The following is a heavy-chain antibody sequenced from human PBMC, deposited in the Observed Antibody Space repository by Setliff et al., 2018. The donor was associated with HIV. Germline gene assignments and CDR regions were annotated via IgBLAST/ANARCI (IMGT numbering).Heavy chain of an antibody. V-gene: IGHV4-61*02. CDR3: ARDVTLIVEGGMDV. CDR2: IYTSGST. D-gene: IGHD3-22*01. Sequence: KTSETLSLTCTVSGGSISSGSYYWSWIRQPAGKGLEWIGRIYTSGSTNYNPSLKSRVTISVDTSKNQFSLKLSSVTAADTAVYYCARDVTLIVEGGMDVWGQGTTVTVSS. CDR1: GGSISSGSYY. J-gene: IGHJ6*02.